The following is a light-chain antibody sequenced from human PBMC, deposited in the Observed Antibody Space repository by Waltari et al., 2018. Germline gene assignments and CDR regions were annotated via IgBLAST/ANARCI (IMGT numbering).Light chain of an antibody. Sequence: HSALTQPASVSGSPGQSISISCTGTSSDVGSYSYVSWYPQQPGTAPKSMVYDVGFRPSVVSERVAGSKSGNTASLTISGLQAEDEATYYCSSYTNTSPYVLFGGGTKLTVL. CDR2: DVG. J-gene: IGLJ2*01. CDR1: SSDVGSYSY. CDR3: SSYTNTSPYVL. V-gene: IGLV2-14*03.